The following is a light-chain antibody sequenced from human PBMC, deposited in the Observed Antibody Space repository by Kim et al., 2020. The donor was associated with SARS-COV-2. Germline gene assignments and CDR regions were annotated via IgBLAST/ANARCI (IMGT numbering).Light chain of an antibody. V-gene: IGKV3-11*01. CDR1: QSVSSY. CDR3: QQHNSWPPIT. Sequence: EIVLTQSPATLSLFPGERATLSCRARQSVSSYLGWYQHKPGQAPRLLIYDASNRPTGVPARFSGSGSGTDFTLTISNRGPEDFAVYYCQQHNSWPPITFGQGTRLEIK. J-gene: IGKJ5*01. CDR2: DAS.